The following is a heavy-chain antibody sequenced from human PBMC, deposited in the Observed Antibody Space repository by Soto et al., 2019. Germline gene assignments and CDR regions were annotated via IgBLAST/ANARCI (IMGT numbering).Heavy chain of an antibody. V-gene: IGHV4-39*02. CDR2: IYYSGST. D-gene: IGHD2-21*02. CDR3: ADGLHCGGDCPISEYFHH. J-gene: IGHJ1*01. CDR1: GGSISSPYYY. Sequence: SETLSLTCIVSGGSISSPYYYWGWIRQSPGKGLEWIGSIYYSGSTYYNPSLKSRATISVDTSENHFSLKLKSVTAADTAVYYCADGLHCGGDCPISEYFHHWGQGTLVTVSS.